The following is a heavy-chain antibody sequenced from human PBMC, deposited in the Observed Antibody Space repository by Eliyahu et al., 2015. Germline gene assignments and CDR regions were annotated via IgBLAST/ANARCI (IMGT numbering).Heavy chain of an antibody. D-gene: IGHD2-15*01. V-gene: IGHV4-59*01. CDR2: IHYSGST. J-gene: IGHJ4*02. CDR3: ATGGYCSGGSCYSR. CDR1: GASISSFX. Sequence: QVQLQESGPXLVKPSXTLSLTXTXPGASISSFXWTWIRQPPGKGLEWIGYIHYSGSTNYNHSLKSRVTISVDTSKSQFSLNLNSVTAADTAVYYCATGGYCSGGSCYSRWGQGTLVTVSS.